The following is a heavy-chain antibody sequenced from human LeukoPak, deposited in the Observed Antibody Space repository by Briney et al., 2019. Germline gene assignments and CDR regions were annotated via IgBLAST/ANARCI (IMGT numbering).Heavy chain of an antibody. Sequence: GGSLRLSCAASGFTFSSYYLSWVRQAPGKGLEWVSYISSSSSTIYYADSVKGRFTISRDNAKNSLYLQMNSLRDEDTAVYYCARDLAYCGGDCYLATNSGGFDYWGQGTLVTVSS. V-gene: IGHV3-48*02. CDR3: ARDLAYCGGDCYLATNSGGFDY. D-gene: IGHD2-21*02. CDR2: ISSSSSTI. J-gene: IGHJ4*02. CDR1: GFTFSSYY.